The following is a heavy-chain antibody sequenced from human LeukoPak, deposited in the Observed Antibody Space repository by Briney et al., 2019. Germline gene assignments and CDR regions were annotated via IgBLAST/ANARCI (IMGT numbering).Heavy chain of an antibody. D-gene: IGHD6-19*01. CDR2: INPTSGGT. Sequence: ASVKVSCKASGYTFTGYYIHWVRQAPGQGLEWMGWINPTSGGTKYAQKFQGRVTMTRDASISTAYMELSRLRADDTAVFYCARGGSAWDNPFDYWGQGTLVTVSS. J-gene: IGHJ4*02. V-gene: IGHV1-2*02. CDR3: ARGGSAWDNPFDY. CDR1: GYTFTGYY.